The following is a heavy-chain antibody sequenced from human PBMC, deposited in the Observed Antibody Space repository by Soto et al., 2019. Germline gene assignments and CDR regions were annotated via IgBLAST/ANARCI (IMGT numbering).Heavy chain of an antibody. CDR1: GFSLRTNGVG. Sequence: QITLKESGPTLVKPTQTLTLTCTFSGFSLRTNGVGVAWIRQPPGKTLDWLALIFSNNDKRYSPSLRSRLTITKDTSKIQVVLTMTNMDPVDTATYYCARAYYYFWSGSSTEPAYYYGMDVWGQGTTVTVSS. D-gene: IGHD3-3*01. CDR3: ARAYYYFWSGSSTEPAYYYGMDV. CDR2: IFSNNDK. J-gene: IGHJ6*02. V-gene: IGHV2-5*01.